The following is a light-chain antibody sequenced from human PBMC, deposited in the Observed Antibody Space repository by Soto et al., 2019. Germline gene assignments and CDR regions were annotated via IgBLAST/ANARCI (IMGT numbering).Light chain of an antibody. CDR1: QSINTY. CDR2: DAS. CDR3: QQRTNWPPMYT. V-gene: IGKV3-11*01. J-gene: IGKJ2*01. Sequence: EIVLTQSPATLSLSPGERATLSCRASQSINTYLTWYQQTPGQAPRLLIYDASNRATGIPARFSGSGSGTDFTLTISSLEPEDFAVYYCQQRTNWPPMYTFGQGTKLEIK.